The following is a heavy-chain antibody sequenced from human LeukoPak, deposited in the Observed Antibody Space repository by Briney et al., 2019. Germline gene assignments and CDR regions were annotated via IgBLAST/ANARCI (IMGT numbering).Heavy chain of an antibody. Sequence: SETLSLTCTVSGGSISTSSYYWSWIRQPPGKGLEWIGEINHSGSTNYNPSLKSRVTISVDTSKNQFSLKLSSVTAADTAVYYCARGMVRGVIRSWAQYNYYMDVWGKGTTVTISS. CDR1: GGSISTSSYY. V-gene: IGHV4-39*07. D-gene: IGHD3-10*01. CDR3: ARGMVRGVIRSWAQYNYYMDV. CDR2: INHSGST. J-gene: IGHJ6*03.